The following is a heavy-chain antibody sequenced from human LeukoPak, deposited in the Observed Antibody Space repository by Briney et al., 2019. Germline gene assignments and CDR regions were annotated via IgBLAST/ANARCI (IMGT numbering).Heavy chain of an antibody. J-gene: IGHJ4*02. Sequence: GGSLRLSCGASGFTFNNYAMSWVRQAPGKGLEWVSAISGSGSYTYYADSVKGRFTISRDNSKITLYLQMHSLRAEDTAVYYCAKDQGLLGYCSSTSCSLDYWGQGTLVTVSS. CDR1: GFTFNNYA. D-gene: IGHD2-2*01. V-gene: IGHV3-23*01. CDR3: AKDQGLLGYCSSTSCSLDY. CDR2: ISGSGSYT.